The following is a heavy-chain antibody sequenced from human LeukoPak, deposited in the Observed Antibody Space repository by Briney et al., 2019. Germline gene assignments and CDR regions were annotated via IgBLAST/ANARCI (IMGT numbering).Heavy chain of an antibody. CDR1: GFTFTNYG. J-gene: IGHJ3*02. CDR2: ISSDGSNK. V-gene: IGHV3-30*03. Sequence: PGGSLRLSCAASGFTFTNYGIHWVRLAPGKGLEWVAVISSDGSNKHYADSVKGRFTISRDDSKNTLYLQMNSLRGDDTALYYCTTFDMWGQGTMVTVSS. CDR3: TTFDM.